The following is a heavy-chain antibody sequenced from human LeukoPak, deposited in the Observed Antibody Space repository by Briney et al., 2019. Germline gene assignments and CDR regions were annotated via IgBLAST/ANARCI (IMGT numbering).Heavy chain of an antibody. D-gene: IGHD4-17*01. CDR2: ISGGGETT. Sequence: GGALRLSCAPSVYTFNNDAMNSVRQALGRGGEWGSPISGGGETTYYADSAKGRFTISSDNSQNTLYLHMNSLKAEDTAVYYCARDYADYVGYFFFDYWGQGTLVTVSS. V-gene: IGHV3-23*01. CDR3: ARDYADYVGYFFFDY. CDR1: VYTFNNDA. J-gene: IGHJ4*02.